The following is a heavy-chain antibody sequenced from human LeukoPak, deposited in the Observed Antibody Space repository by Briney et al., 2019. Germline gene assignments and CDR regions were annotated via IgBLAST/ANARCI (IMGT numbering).Heavy chain of an antibody. CDR1: GGSISSSSYY. Sequence: SETLSLTCTVSGGSISSSSYYWGWIRQPPGKGLEWIGSIYYSGSTYYNPSLKSRVTISVDTSKNQFSLKLSSVTAADTAVYYCARERGIVVVPAATAERYFDLWGRGTLVTVSS. V-gene: IGHV4-39*07. CDR2: IYYSGST. CDR3: ARERGIVVVPAATAERYFDL. D-gene: IGHD2-2*01. J-gene: IGHJ2*01.